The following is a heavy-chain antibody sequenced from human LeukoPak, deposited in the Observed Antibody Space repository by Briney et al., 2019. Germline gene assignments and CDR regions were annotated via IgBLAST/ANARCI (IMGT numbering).Heavy chain of an antibody. Sequence: GGSLRLSCAASGFTFSSYAMHWVRQAPGKGLEWVAVISYDGSNKYYADSVKGRFTISRDNSKNTLYLQMNSLRAEDTAVYYCARLGDMTRYSLGYYSDYWGQGTLVTVSS. CDR3: ARLGDMTRYSLGYYSDY. CDR2: ISYDGSNK. CDR1: GFTFSSYA. D-gene: IGHD3-16*01. J-gene: IGHJ4*02. V-gene: IGHV3-30-3*01.